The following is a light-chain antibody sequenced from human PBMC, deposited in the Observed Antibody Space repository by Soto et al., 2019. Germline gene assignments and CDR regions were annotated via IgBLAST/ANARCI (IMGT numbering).Light chain of an antibody. CDR3: QQYNGYPYT. J-gene: IGKJ2*01. V-gene: IGKV1-8*01. CDR1: QGISSY. CDR2: AAS. Sequence: AIRMTQSPSSFSASTGDRVTITCRASQGISSYLAWYQQKPGKAPKLLIYAASTLQSGVSSRFSGSGSGTEFTLTITSLQPDDFATYYCQQYNGYPYTFAQGTKLEIK.